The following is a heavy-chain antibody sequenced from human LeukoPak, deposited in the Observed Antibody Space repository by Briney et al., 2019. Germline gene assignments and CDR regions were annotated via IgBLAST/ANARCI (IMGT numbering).Heavy chain of an antibody. V-gene: IGHV4-59*01. D-gene: IGHD2-2*01. CDR2: IYYRGST. CDR3: ARSESGVQYFQHYFYIDA. Sequence: SETLSLTCTVSNGDINNYYWSWVRQPPGKGLEWIGYIYYRGSTKYNPSLKSRVTISIDTSNDQVSLRLTSVTAADTAVHYCARSESGVQYFQHYFYIDAWGKGTTVTVSS. J-gene: IGHJ6*03. CDR1: NGDINNYY.